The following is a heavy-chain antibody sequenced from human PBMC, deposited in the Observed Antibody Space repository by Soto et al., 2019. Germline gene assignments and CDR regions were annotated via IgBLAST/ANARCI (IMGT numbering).Heavy chain of an antibody. D-gene: IGHD6-19*01. CDR1: GGSFSGYY. CDR2: INPSGST. CDR3: ARGRPGRSSGSYNY. J-gene: IGHJ4*01. V-gene: IGHV4-34*01. Sequence: KPSETLSLTCAVYGGSFSGYYWGWIRQPPGKGLEWIGEINPSGSTNYNPSLKSRVTISVDTSKNQFSLNLSSVTAADTAVYYCARGRPGRSSGSYNYCGHGTLVTISS.